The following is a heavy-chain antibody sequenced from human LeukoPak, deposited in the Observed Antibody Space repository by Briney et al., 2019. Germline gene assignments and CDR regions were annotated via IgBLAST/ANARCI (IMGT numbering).Heavy chain of an antibody. Sequence: PGGSLRLSCAASGFIFGSYGMYWVRQAPGKGLEWVAYIGFAGTNEKYEDSVRGRFTISRDNSKNTLYLQMNSLRSEDTAFYYCAKPPGGDPPRPLDNWGQGTLVTVSS. CDR1: GFIFGSYG. V-gene: IGHV3-30*02. CDR3: AKPPGGDPPRPLDN. J-gene: IGHJ4*02. D-gene: IGHD2-21*02. CDR2: IGFAGTNE.